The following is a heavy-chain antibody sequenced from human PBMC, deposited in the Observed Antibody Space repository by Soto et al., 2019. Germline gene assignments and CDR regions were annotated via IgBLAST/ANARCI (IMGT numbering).Heavy chain of an antibody. CDR1: GFTFDDYT. V-gene: IGHV3-43*01. CDR2: ISWDGGST. Sequence: GGSLRLSCAASGFTFDDYTMHWVRQAPGKGLEWVSLISWDGGSTYYADSVKGRFTISRDNSKNSLYLQMNSLRTEDTALYYCAKTYYGGWYSSNNYYYGMDVWGQGTTVTVSS. CDR3: AKTYYGGWYSSNNYYYGMDV. J-gene: IGHJ6*02. D-gene: IGHD6-19*01.